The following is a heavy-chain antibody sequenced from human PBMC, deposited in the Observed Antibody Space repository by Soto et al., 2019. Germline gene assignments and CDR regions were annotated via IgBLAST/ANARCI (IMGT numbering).Heavy chain of an antibody. D-gene: IGHD2-2*02. CDR2: INLRSGDS. CDR3: ARNQRSFYNYYGMDV. Sequence: QVQLVQSGAEVKKPGASVKVSCETSGNTFTSYYIHWVRQAPGQGLEWMGIINLRSGDSSYAQDLQGRVTMTRDTSTNIVYMELHSLTFGDTAVYFCARNQRSFYNYYGMDVWGQGTTVTVSS. V-gene: IGHV1-46*04. CDR1: GNTFTSYY. J-gene: IGHJ6*02.